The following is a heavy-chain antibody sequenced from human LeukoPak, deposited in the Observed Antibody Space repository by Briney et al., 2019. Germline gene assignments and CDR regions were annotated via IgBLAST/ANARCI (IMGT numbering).Heavy chain of an antibody. Sequence: GESLKISCKGSGYSFTSYWIGWVRQMPGKGLEWMGIIYPGDSDTRYSPSFQGQVTISADKSISTAYLQWSSLKASDTAMCYCARHTKEVEMATISSYYYYYMDVWGKGTTVTVSS. CDR2: IYPGDSDT. V-gene: IGHV5-51*01. J-gene: IGHJ6*03. D-gene: IGHD5-24*01. CDR3: ARHTKEVEMATISSYYYYYMDV. CDR1: GYSFTSYW.